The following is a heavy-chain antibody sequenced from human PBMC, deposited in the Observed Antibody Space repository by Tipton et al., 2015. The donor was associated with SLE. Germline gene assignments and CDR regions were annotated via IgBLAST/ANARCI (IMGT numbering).Heavy chain of an antibody. V-gene: IGHV4-4*07. CDR1: DGSITNYY. Sequence: GLVKPSETLSLTCTVSDGSITNYYWSWIRQPAGKGLEWIGRIHTSGSTNHNPSLTSRITMSIDTSKNQFSLKLNSVTAADTAVYYCARGRSYSSSGIDSWGPGTLVIVSS. CDR3: ARGRSYSSSGIDS. D-gene: IGHD6-13*01. CDR2: IHTSGST. J-gene: IGHJ5*01.